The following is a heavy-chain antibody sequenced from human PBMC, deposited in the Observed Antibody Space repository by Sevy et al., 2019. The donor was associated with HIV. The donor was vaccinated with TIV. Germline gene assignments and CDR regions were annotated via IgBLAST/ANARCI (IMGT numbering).Heavy chain of an antibody. D-gene: IGHD3-22*01. CDR3: AKDLPPYYYDSSGFYSSGFDY. CDR2: ISYDGGTK. CDR1: GFAFSNYG. V-gene: IGHV3-30*18. J-gene: IGHJ4*02. Sequence: GGSLRLSCAASGFAFSNYGMHWVRQAPGKGLEWVALISYDGGTKYYADSVKGRFTISRDNSKNTLYLQMNSLRAGDTAVYYCAKDLPPYYYDSSGFYSSGFDYWGKGTLVTVSS.